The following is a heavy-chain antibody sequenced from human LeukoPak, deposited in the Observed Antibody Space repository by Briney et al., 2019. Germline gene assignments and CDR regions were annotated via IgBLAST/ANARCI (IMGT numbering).Heavy chain of an antibody. J-gene: IGHJ6*03. CDR1: GFTFSSYA. V-gene: IGHV3-23*01. CDR2: ISGSGGST. CDR3: ARDRLDLTGGYYYMDV. Sequence: GGSLRLSCAASGFTFSSYAMSWVRQAPGKGLEWVSAISGSGGSTYYADSVKGRFTISRDNSKNTLYLQMNSLRAEDTAVYYCARDRLDLTGGYYYMDVWGKGTTVTISS. D-gene: IGHD7-27*01.